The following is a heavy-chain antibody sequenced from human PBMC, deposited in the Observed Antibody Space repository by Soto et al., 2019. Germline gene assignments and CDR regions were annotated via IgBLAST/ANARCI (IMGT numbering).Heavy chain of an antibody. CDR3: ATYDSGGKFDF. J-gene: IGHJ4*02. D-gene: IGHD3-22*01. CDR2: VYYSGTT. Sequence: SETLSLTCTVSGGCFSSFYWSWIRQPPGKGLEWIGYVYYSGTTNYNPFLKGRVSISVDTSKNQFSLKLTSVTAADTAVYYCATYDSGGKFDFWGPGTLLTVS. V-gene: IGHV4-59*01. CDR1: GGCFSSFY.